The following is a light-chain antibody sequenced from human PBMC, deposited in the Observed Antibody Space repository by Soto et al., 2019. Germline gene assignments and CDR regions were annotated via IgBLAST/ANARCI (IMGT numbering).Light chain of an antibody. CDR3: QQYDSSPIT. J-gene: IGKJ5*01. V-gene: IGKV3-20*01. CDR2: GAS. Sequence: EIVLTQSPGTLSLSPGERATLSCRASQSVSSSYLAWYQQKPGQAPRLLIYGASSRATGIPDRFSGSGSGTDFTLTISRLEPEDFALYYWQQYDSSPITFGQGTRLEIK. CDR1: QSVSSSY.